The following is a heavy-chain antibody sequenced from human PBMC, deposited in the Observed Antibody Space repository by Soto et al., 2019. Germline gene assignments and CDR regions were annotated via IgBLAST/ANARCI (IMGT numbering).Heavy chain of an antibody. CDR1: GFTFRSYG. CDR3: ARDKRYYDFWSGYQYMDV. Sequence: LSLTCAASGFTFRSYGMHWVRQAPGKGLEWVAVIWYDGSKKHYADAVKGRLTISRDNSKNTLYLQMNSLRAEDTAVYYCARDKRYYDFWSGYQYMDVWGKGTTVTVSS. J-gene: IGHJ6*03. CDR2: IWYDGSKK. V-gene: IGHV3-33*01. D-gene: IGHD3-3*01.